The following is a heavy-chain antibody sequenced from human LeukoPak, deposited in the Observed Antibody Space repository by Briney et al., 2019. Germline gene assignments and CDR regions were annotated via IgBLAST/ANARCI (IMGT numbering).Heavy chain of an antibody. CDR1: GGSISSYY. V-gene: IGHV4-4*07. CDR3: ARGRAAAGRPHRYYFDY. Sequence: SETLSLTCTVSGGSISSYYWSWIRQPAGKGLEWIGRIYTSGSTNYNPSLKSRVTMSVDTSKNQFSLKLSSVTAADTAVYYCARGRAAAGRPHRYYFDYWGQGTLVTVSS. J-gene: IGHJ4*02. CDR2: IYTSGST. D-gene: IGHD6-13*01.